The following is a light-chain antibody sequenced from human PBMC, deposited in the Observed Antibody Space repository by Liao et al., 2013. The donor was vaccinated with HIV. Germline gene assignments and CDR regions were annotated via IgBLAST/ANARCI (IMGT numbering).Light chain of an antibody. CDR3: QLWDNSSGHPGV. J-gene: IGLJ1*01. V-gene: IGLV3-1*01. Sequence: SYELTQPPSVSVSPGQTASITCSGDKLGDKYVNWYQQKPGQSPVLVIYQDTKRPSGIPERFSGSNSGNTATLTISRVEAGDEADYYCQLWDNSSGHPGVFGTGTTVTVL. CDR2: QDT. CDR1: KLGDKY.